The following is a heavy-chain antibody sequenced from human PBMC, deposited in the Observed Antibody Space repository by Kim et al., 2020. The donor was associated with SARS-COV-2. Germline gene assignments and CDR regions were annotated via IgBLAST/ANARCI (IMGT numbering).Heavy chain of an antibody. J-gene: IGHJ6*02. D-gene: IGHD2-8*01. CDR2: INPSGGST. CDR3: AREFDCTNGVCWYYYYGMDV. CDR1: GYTFTSYY. Sequence: ASVKVSCKASGYTFTSYYMHWVRQAPGQGLEWMGIINPSGGSTSYAQKFQGRVTMTRDTSTSTVYMELSSLRSEDTAVYYCAREFDCTNGVCWYYYYGMDVWGQGTTVPVSS. V-gene: IGHV1-46*01.